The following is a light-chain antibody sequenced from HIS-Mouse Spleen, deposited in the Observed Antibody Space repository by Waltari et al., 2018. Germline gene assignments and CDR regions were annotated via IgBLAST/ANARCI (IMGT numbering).Light chain of an antibody. CDR2: EGS. V-gene: IGLV2-23*01. CDR3: CSYAGSSTSWV. CDR1: SSDAGSYNL. J-gene: IGLJ3*02. Sequence: QSALTQPASVSGSPGQSITIPCTGTSSDAGSYNLVSWYQHHPGKAPKLMIYEGSKRPSGVSNRFSGSKSGNTASLTISGLQAEDEADYYCCSYAGSSTSWVFGGGTKLTVL.